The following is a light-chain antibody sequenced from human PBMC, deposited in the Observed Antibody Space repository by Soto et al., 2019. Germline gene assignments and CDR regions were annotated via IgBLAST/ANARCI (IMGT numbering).Light chain of an antibody. CDR3: CSYAGTNTFVV. CDR1: SSDVGSYNL. CDR2: EGS. J-gene: IGLJ2*01. Sequence: QSALTQPASVSGYPGQSITISCTGTSSDVGSYNLVSWYQHHPGEAPKLMIYEGSKRPPGVSNRFSGSKSGNTASLTISGLQPEDEAGYYCCSYAGTNTFVVFGGGTKVTVL. V-gene: IGLV2-23*03.